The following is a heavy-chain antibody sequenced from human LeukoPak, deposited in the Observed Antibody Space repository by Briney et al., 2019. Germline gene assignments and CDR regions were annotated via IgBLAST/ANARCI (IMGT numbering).Heavy chain of an antibody. CDR1: GFTVSSNY. CDR3: ARDGDYGDPPFDY. V-gene: IGHV3-53*01. J-gene: IGHJ4*02. CDR2: IYSGGNT. Sequence: GGSLRLSCAASGFTVSSNYMSWVREAPGKGLEGVSVIYSGGNTYYADSVKGRFTISRDNSKNTLYLQMNSLRAEDTAVYYCARDGDYGDPPFDYWGPGTLVTVSS. D-gene: IGHD4-17*01.